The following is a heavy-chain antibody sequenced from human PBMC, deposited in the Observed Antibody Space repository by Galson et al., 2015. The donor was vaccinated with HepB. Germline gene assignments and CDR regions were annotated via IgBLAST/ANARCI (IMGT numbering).Heavy chain of an antibody. J-gene: IGHJ4*02. CDR2: INAGNGNT. Sequence: SVKVSCKASGYTFTGYAMHWVRQAPGQRLEWMGWINAGNGNTKYSQKFQGRVTITRDTSASTAYMELSSLRSEDTAVYYCARDLNYSSSWYLLSVDYWCQGTLVTVSS. V-gene: IGHV1-3*01. CDR3: ARDLNYSSSWYLLSVDY. CDR1: GYTFTGYA. D-gene: IGHD6-13*01.